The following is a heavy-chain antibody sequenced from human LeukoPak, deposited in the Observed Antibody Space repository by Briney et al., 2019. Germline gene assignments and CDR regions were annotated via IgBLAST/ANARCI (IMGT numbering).Heavy chain of an antibody. D-gene: IGHD6-13*01. CDR2: IRYDGSNK. V-gene: IGHV3-30*02. CDR1: GFTFSSYG. CDR3: AKDFPLIAASPSPYYFDY. Sequence: PGGSLRLSCAASGFTFSSYGMHWDRQAPGKGLEGVAFIRYDGSNKYYADSVKGRFTISRDNSKNTLYLQMNSLRAEDTAVYYCAKDFPLIAASPSPYYFDYWGQGTLVTVSS. J-gene: IGHJ4*02.